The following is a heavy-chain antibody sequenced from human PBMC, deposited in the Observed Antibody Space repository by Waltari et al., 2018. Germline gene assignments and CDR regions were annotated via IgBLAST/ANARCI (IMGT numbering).Heavy chain of an antibody. J-gene: IGHJ2*01. CDR2: RQPGDSDV. Sequence: EVQLVQSGAEVKKPGESLRISCKGSGYSFTKYWIGWVRQMPGKGLEWVAIRQPGDSDVRYSPSFEGRVTISADISTNTAYLQWSSLKASDSAMYYCAGHQNWYFDLWGRGTLVTVSS. CDR3: AGHQNWYFDL. V-gene: IGHV5-51*01. CDR1: GYSFTKYW.